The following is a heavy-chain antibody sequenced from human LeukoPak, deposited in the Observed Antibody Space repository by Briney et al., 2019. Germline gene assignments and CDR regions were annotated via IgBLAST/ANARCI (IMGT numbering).Heavy chain of an antibody. CDR2: INHSGST. D-gene: IGHD6-19*01. Sequence: SETLSLTCAVYGGSFSGYYWSWIRQPPGQGLEWIGEINHSGSTNYNPSLKSRVTISVDTSKHQFSLKLSSVTAADTAVYYCARGGRQQWLQTRWFDPWGQGTLVTVSS. CDR3: ARGGRQQWLQTRWFDP. CDR1: GGSFSGYY. J-gene: IGHJ5*02. V-gene: IGHV4-34*01.